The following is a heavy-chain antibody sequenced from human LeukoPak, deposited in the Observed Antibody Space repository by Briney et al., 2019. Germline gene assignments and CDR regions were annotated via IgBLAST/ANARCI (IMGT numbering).Heavy chain of an antibody. J-gene: IGHJ3*02. CDR3: ARRDTVQQVAFDI. V-gene: IGHV4-59*08. Sequence: PSETLSLTCTVSGGSISSYYWSWIRQPPGKGLEWIGYIYYSGSTNYNPSLKSRVTISVDTSKNQFSLKLSSVTAADTAVYYCARRDTVQQVAFDIWGQGTMVTVSS. CDR1: GGSISSYY. CDR2: IYYSGST. D-gene: IGHD5-18*01.